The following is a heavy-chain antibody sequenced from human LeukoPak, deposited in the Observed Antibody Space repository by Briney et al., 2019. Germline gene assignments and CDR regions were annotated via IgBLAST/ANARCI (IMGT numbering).Heavy chain of an antibody. Sequence: SVKVSCKASGGTFSSYAISWVRQAPGQGLEWMGGIIPIFGTANYAQKFQGGVTITADESTSTAYMELSSLRSEDTAGYYCAREKIVVVPAAMVGWFDPWGQGTLVTVSS. D-gene: IGHD2-2*01. J-gene: IGHJ5*02. CDR3: AREKIVVVPAAMVGWFDP. CDR1: GGTFSSYA. CDR2: IIPIFGTA. V-gene: IGHV1-69*01.